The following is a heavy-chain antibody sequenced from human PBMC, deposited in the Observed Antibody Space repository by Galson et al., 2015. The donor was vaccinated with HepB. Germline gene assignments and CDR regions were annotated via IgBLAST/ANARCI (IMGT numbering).Heavy chain of an antibody. CDR3: ARHPLLAVTKLGDAFDI. V-gene: IGHV4-39*01. Sequence: LSLTCTVSGGSISSSSYYWGWIRQPPGKGLEWIGSIYYSGSTYYNPSLKSRVTISVDTSKNQFSLKLSSVTAADTAVYYCARHPLLAVTKLGDAFDIWGQGTMVTVSS. CDR2: IYYSGST. D-gene: IGHD6-19*01. CDR1: GGSISSSSYY. J-gene: IGHJ3*02.